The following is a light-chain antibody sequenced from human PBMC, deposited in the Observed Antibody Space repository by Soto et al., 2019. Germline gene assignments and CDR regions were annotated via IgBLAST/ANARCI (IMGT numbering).Light chain of an antibody. CDR1: QSVSSY. CDR3: QQRSNWPRFT. V-gene: IGKV3-11*01. CDR2: DAS. J-gene: IGKJ3*01. Sequence: EIVLTQSPSTLCFCPLERATLSGRASQSVSSYLAWYQQKPGQAPRLLIYDASNRATGIPARFSGSGSGTDFTLTISSLEPEDFAVYYCQQRSNWPRFTFGPGTKVDIK.